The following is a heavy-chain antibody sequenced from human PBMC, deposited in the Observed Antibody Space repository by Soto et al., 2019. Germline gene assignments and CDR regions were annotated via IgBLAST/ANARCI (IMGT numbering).Heavy chain of an antibody. V-gene: IGHV1-69*06. CDR2: IIPIFGTA. D-gene: IGHD1-1*01. CDR1: AGAFSSYA. Sequence: PSVYVSCKASAGAFSSYAISRVRQAPGQGLEWMGGIIPIFGTANYAQKSQGRVTITADKSTSTAYMELRSLRSDDTAVYFCARVLERKFAEGLFQYYRMDVSGQGTTVTVFS. CDR3: ARVLERKFAEGLFQYYRMDV. J-gene: IGHJ6*02.